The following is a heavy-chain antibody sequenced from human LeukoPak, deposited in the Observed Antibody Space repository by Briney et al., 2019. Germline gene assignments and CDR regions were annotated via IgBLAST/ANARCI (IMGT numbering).Heavy chain of an antibody. CDR1: GYTFTSYA. Sequence: ASAKVSCKASGYTFTSYAMHWVRQAPGQRLEWMGWINAGNGNTKYSQKFQGRVTITRDTSASTAYMELSSLRSEDTAVYYCASNRAPTSWYDYYGMDVWGQGTTVTVSS. V-gene: IGHV1-3*01. J-gene: IGHJ6*02. D-gene: IGHD2-2*01. CDR3: ASNRAPTSWYDYYGMDV. CDR2: INAGNGNT.